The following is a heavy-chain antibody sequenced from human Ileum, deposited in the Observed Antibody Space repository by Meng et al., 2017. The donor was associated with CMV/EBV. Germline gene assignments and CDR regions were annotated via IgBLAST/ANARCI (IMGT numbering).Heavy chain of an antibody. D-gene: IGHD2-15*01. Sequence: ASGFTFSSYSMNWVRQAPGKGLEWVSSISSSSYIYYADSVKGRFTISRDNAKNSLYLQMNSLRAEDTAVYYCARALYCSGGSCPDYWGQGTLVTVSS. CDR1: GFTFSSYS. J-gene: IGHJ4*02. CDR2: ISSSSYI. V-gene: IGHV3-21*01. CDR3: ARALYCSGGSCPDY.